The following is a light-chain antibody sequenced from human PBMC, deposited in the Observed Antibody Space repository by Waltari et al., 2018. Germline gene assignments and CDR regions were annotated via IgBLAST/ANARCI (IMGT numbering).Light chain of an antibody. CDR3: QXYNNWWT. Sequence: XXXMTQSPATLSVSPGXRATLSCRASQSVSSNLAWYQQKPGQAPRLLIYGASTRATGIPARFSXSGSGTXXXLTISSLQSVDXAVYYXQXYNNWWTXXQGTKVEIK. CDR1: QSVSSN. CDR2: GAS. V-gene: IGKV3D-15*01. J-gene: IGKJ1*01.